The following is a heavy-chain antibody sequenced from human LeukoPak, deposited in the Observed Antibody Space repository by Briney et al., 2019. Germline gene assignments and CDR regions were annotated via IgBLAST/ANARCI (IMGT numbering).Heavy chain of an antibody. CDR2: IYYSGST. CDR3: ARWGSWAPGWYFDL. J-gene: IGHJ2*01. V-gene: IGHV4-59*01. Sequence: SETLSLTCTVSGGYISSYYWSWIRQPPGKGLEWIGYIYYSGSTNYNPSLKSRVTISVDTSKNQFSLKLSSVTAADTAVYYCARWGSWAPGWYFDLWGRGTLVTVSS. D-gene: IGHD6-13*01. CDR1: GGYISSYY.